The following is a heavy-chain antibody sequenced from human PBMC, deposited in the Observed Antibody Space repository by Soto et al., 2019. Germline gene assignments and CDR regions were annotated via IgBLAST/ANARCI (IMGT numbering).Heavy chain of an antibody. CDR2: ISSSGSTI. CDR3: ARDLEMATLDNVLDY. Sequence: GGSLRLSCAASGFTFSSYEMNWVRQAPGKGLEWVSYISSSGSTIYYADSVKGRFTISRDNAKNSLYLQMNSLRAEDTAVYYCARDLEMATLDNVLDYWGQGTLVTGSS. V-gene: IGHV3-48*03. CDR1: GFTFSSYE. D-gene: IGHD2-15*01. J-gene: IGHJ4*02.